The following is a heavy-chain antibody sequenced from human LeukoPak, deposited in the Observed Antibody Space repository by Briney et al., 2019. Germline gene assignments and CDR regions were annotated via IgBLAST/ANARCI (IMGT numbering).Heavy chain of an antibody. Sequence: SQTLSRTCTVSGGSISSDSYYWTWIRQPAGKGLEWIGLIYTFGNTNYNPSLKSRVTISVDTSKNQFSLKLSSVTAADTAIYYCARGAPRWWFDPWGQGILVTVSS. D-gene: IGHD4-23*01. V-gene: IGHV4-61*02. CDR1: GGSISSDSYY. J-gene: IGHJ5*02. CDR2: IYTFGNT. CDR3: ARGAPRWWFDP.